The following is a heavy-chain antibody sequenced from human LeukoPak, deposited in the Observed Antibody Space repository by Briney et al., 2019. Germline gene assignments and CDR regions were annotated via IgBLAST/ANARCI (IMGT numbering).Heavy chain of an antibody. V-gene: IGHV3-30*02. CDR1: GLPLSNYG. J-gene: IGHJ4*02. Sequence: HSGGSLGFSCAASGLPLSNYGSHWVRQAPAKGRKWVAFIRYDGSNKYYADSVKGRFTISRDNSKNTLYLQMNSLRVEDTAVYYCAKGSSGWSIDYWGQGTLVTVSS. D-gene: IGHD6-19*01. CDR2: IRYDGSNK. CDR3: AKGSSGWSIDY.